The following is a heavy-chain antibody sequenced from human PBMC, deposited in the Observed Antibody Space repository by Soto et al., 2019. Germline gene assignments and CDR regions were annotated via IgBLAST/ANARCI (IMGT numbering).Heavy chain of an antibody. V-gene: IGHV4-30-2*01. J-gene: IGHJ6*02. CDR3: ARARGYNYYYYYGMDV. CDR1: GGSISSGGYS. Sequence: QLQLQESGSGLVKPSQTLSLTCAVSGGSISSGGYSWSWIRQPPGKGLEWIGYIYHSGSTYYNPFLKRRVTISVDRSKNQFSLKLISVTAADTAVYYCARARGYNYYYYYGMDVWGQGTTVTVSS. CDR2: IYHSGST. D-gene: IGHD5-12*01.